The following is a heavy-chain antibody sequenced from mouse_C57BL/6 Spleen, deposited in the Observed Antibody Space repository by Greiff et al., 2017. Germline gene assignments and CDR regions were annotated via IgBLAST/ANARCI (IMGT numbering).Heavy chain of an antibody. J-gene: IGHJ3*01. CDR2: IDPDTGGT. CDR3: TRDSSGYAWFAY. Sequence: QVQLQQSGAELVRPGASVTLSCKASGYTFTDYEMHWVKQTPVHGLEWIGAIDPDTGGTAYNQKFKGKAILTAAKSSSTAYMELRSLTSEDSAVYYCTRDSSGYAWFAYWGQGTLVTVSA. D-gene: IGHD3-2*02. V-gene: IGHV1-15*01. CDR1: GYTFTDYE.